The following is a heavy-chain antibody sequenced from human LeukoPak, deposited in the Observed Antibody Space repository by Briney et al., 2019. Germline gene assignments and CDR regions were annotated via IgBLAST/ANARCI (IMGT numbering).Heavy chain of an antibody. D-gene: IGHD6-13*01. CDR1: GFTFSSYA. CDR3: AKDRGIAAAGTGGR. Sequence: GGSLRLSCAASGFTFSSYAVRWGRQAPGKGVEWGSAISGSGGSTYYADSVKGRFTISRDNSKNTLYLQMNSLRAEDTAVYYCAKDRGIAAAGTGGRGGQGTMVTVSS. CDR2: ISGSGGST. V-gene: IGHV3-23*01. J-gene: IGHJ1*01.